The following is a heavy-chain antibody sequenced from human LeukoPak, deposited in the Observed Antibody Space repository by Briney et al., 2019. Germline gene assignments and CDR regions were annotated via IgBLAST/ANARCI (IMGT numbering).Heavy chain of an antibody. J-gene: IGHJ4*02. D-gene: IGHD1-20*01. CDR2: INTNNGNT. CDR3: ARKGCFDNCYLFDY. CDR1: GYTFSTYG. V-gene: IGHV1-18*01. Sequence: GASVKVSCKAPGYTFSTYGINWVRQAPGQGLEWMGCINTNNGNTNYAQKFQDRVTMTRDTSTSTAYMELRSLGSDDTAVYYCARKGCFDNCYLFDYWGQGTLVTVSS.